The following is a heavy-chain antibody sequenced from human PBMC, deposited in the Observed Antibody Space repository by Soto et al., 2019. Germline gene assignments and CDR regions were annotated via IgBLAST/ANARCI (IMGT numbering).Heavy chain of an antibody. CDR2: STGAGGGT. V-gene: IGHV3-23*01. J-gene: IGHJ6*02. CDR3: AKGHSDYQGDYNYYGMDV. CDR1: GFPFSSYA. D-gene: IGHD6-25*01. Sequence: EVQLLESGGGLVQPGGSLRLSCAASGFPFSSYAISWVRQAPGRGLEWVAASTGAGGGTYNLEAVKGRFTVSRDNSKKTVYLQLGGLRAEDTAVYYCAKGHSDYQGDYNYYGMDVWGQGTTVTVSS.